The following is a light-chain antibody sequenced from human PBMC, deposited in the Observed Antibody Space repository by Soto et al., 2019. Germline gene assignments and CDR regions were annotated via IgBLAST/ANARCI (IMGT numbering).Light chain of an antibody. J-gene: IGKJ1*01. V-gene: IGKV4-1*01. CDR2: WAS. Sequence: IVMTQSPDSLAVYLGARATINCKSSQNVLYTFNNKNYLAWYQQKPGQPPKLLIYWASNRASGVPDRFSGSGFGKDFHLTISRLQAEDVAVYYCQQYYDTPESFGQGTKVEIK. CDR3: QQYYDTPES. CDR1: QNVLYTFNNKNY.